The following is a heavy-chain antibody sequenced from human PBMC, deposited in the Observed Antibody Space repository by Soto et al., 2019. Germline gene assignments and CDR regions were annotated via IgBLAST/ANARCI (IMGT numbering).Heavy chain of an antibody. CDR2: IHSGGIT. CDR3: ARDKQHSYGAFLSH. J-gene: IGHJ4*02. V-gene: IGHV4-59*01. D-gene: IGHD5-18*01. Sequence: QVQLQESGPGLVRPSETLSLSCTVSGGSISTYHWNWIRQPPGKGLEWIGEIHSGGITNYHPSLRSPLSISIDMSNNQVSLRLTSVTAADTAMYYCARDKQHSYGAFLSHWGQGALVTVSS. CDR1: GGSISTYH.